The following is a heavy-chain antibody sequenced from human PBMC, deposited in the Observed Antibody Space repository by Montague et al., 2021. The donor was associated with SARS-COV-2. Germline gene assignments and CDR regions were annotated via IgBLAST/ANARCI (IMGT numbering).Heavy chain of an antibody. D-gene: IGHD2-21*02. CDR3: ARLLPDGTVVATDRPFDS. CDR1: GASISRSDYY. Sequence: SETLSLTCNVSGASISRSDYYWAWIRQPPGKGLELIGSIHYIGNTYYTPSLESRVTISVDTSENQFSLKLRSVTAADTAVHYCARLLPDGTVVATDRPFDSWGQGTLVTVSS. CDR2: IHYIGNT. J-gene: IGHJ4*02. V-gene: IGHV4-39*01.